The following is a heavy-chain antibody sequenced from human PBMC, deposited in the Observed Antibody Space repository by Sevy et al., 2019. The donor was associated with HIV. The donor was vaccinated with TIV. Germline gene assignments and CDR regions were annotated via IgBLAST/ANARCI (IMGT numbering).Heavy chain of an antibody. CDR1: GFTFSNAW. CDR2: IKSKTDGGTT. CDR3: TTAEDRGSYYRDY. V-gene: IGHV3-15*01. D-gene: IGHD1-26*01. Sequence: GGSLRLSCAASGFTFSNAWMSWVRQAPGKGLEWVGRIKSKTDGGTTDYAAPVKGRFTISRDDSKNTLYLQMNSLKTEDIDVYYWTTAEDRGSYYRDYWGQGTLVTVSS. J-gene: IGHJ4*02.